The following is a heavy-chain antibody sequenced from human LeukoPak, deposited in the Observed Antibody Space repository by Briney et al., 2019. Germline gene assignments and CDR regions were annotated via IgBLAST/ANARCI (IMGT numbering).Heavy chain of an antibody. CDR2: SRNKAKSYTT. CDR3: VRVGSVAGSDYLDY. CDR1: GFTFSDHF. Sequence: GGFLRLSCVVSGFTFSDHFLDWVRQAPGKGLEWVGRSRNKAKSYTTEYAASVKGRFTISRDDSKNSLYLQMNSLKTEDTAVYYCVRVGSVAGSDYLDYWGQGTLVTVSS. D-gene: IGHD6-19*01. J-gene: IGHJ4*02. V-gene: IGHV3-72*01.